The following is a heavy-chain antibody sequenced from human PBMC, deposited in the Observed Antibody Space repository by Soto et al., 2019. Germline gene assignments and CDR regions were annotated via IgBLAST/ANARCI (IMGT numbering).Heavy chain of an antibody. Sequence: PSETLSLTSAVSGGSIISSNWWSWVRQPPGKGLEWIGEIYHSGSTNYNPSPKSRVTISVDKSKNQFSLKLSSVTAADTAVYYCARAVTAMVYYYGMDVWGQGTTVTVS. CDR1: GGSIISSNW. J-gene: IGHJ6*02. CDR2: IYHSGST. D-gene: IGHD5-18*01. CDR3: ARAVTAMVYYYGMDV. V-gene: IGHV4-4*02.